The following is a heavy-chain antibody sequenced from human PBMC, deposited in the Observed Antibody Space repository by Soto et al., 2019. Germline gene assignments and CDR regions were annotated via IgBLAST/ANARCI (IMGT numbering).Heavy chain of an antibody. CDR3: ASPDYGGDGQDY. V-gene: IGHV3-23*01. CDR2: VSYTGDTT. D-gene: IGHD4-17*01. CDR1: GFTFSTYG. J-gene: IGHJ4*02. Sequence: GGSLGLSCASSGFTFSTYGMSWVRQAPGKGLEWVSSVSYTGDTTYYADSVKGRFTISRDNSKNTVYLQMNSLRTEDTATYYCASPDYGGDGQDYWGQGTLVTVSS.